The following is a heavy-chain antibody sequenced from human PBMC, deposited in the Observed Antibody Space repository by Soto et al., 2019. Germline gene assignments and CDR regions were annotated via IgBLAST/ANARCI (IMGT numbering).Heavy chain of an antibody. J-gene: IGHJ4*02. CDR2: VKSKVDGGTV. D-gene: IGHD1-26*01. Sequence: ESGGGLEKPGGSLRLSCTASGFTFSNAWMNWVRRAPGKGLYWVGRVKSKVDGGTVDYAAPVKGRFTISRDDSKNTVYLQMNSLKMEDTAVYYCATGGLGLDYWGQGTLVTVSS. CDR1: GFTFSNAW. V-gene: IGHV3-15*01. CDR3: ATGGLGLDY.